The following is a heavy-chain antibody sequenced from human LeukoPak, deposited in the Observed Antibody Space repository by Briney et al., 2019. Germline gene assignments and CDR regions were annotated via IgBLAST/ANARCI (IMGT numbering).Heavy chain of an antibody. V-gene: IGHV1-69*05. CDR3: ARDKGDIVATWFDY. Sequence: SVKVSCKASGGTFSSYAISWVRQAPGQGLEWMGGIIPIFGTANYAQKFQGRATITTDESTSTAYMELSSLRSEDTAVYYCARDKGDIVATWFDYWGQGTLVTVSS. J-gene: IGHJ4*02. CDR1: GGTFSSYA. D-gene: IGHD5-12*01. CDR2: IIPIFGTA.